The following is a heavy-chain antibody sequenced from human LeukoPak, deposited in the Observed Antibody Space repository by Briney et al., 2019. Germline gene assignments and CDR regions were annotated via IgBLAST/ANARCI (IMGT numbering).Heavy chain of an antibody. Sequence: SETLSLTCAVYGGSLSGYYWSWIRQPPGKGLEWIGEINHSGSTNYNPSLKSRVTISVDTSKNQFSLKLSSVTAADTAVYYCARAWGGFDYWGQGTLVTVSS. CDR3: ARAWGGFDY. J-gene: IGHJ4*02. CDR2: INHSGST. D-gene: IGHD3-16*01. CDR1: GGSLSGYY. V-gene: IGHV4-34*01.